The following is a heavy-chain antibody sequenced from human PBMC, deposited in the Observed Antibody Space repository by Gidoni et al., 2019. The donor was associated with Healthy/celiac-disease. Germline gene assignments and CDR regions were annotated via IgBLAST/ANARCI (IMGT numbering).Heavy chain of an antibody. CDR3: AKAQNYYYDSSGADY. CDR1: GFTFSRYA. V-gene: IGHV3-23*01. J-gene: IGHJ4*02. D-gene: IGHD3-22*01. Sequence: EVQLLESGGGLVQPGGSLRLSCAASGFTFSRYAMSWVRQAPGKGLEWVSAISGSGGSTYYADSVKGRFTISRDNSKNTLYLQMNSLRAEDTAVYYCAKAQNYYYDSSGADYWGQGTLVTVSS. CDR2: ISGSGGST.